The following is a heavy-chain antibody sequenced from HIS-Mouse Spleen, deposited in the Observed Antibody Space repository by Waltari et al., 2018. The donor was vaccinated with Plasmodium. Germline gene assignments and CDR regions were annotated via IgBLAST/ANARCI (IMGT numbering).Heavy chain of an antibody. CDR1: GGSFSGYY. D-gene: IGHD3-3*01. V-gene: IGHV4-34*01. Sequence: QVQLQQWGAGLLKPSETLSLTCAVYGGSFSGYYWGWIRQPPGKGLEWIGESNHSGSTNYNPSLKSRVTISVDTSKNQFSLKLSSVTAADTAVYYCARAYYDFWSGYRFDYWGQGTLVTVSS. J-gene: IGHJ4*02. CDR3: ARAYYDFWSGYRFDY. CDR2: SNHSGST.